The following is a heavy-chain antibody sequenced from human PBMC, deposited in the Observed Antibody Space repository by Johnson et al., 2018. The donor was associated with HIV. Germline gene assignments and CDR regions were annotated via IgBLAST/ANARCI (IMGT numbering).Heavy chain of an antibody. J-gene: IGHJ3*02. CDR1: GFSFSDYY. CDR2: IYSGGSP. V-gene: IGHV3-66*02. Sequence: VQLVESGGGLVKPGGSLRLSCAASGFSFSDYYMSWIRQTPGKRLEWVSVIYSGGSPYYADSVKGRFTISRDNSKNTLYLHLNGLRAVDTAVYYCAIVRIGSEKAFDIWGQGTMVTVSS. D-gene: IGHD1-26*01. CDR3: AIVRIGSEKAFDI.